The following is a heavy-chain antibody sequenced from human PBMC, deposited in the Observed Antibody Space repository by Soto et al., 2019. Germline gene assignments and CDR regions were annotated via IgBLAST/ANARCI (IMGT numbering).Heavy chain of an antibody. CDR1: GFTFSSYG. CDR3: AKDRKQWLAPFDY. CDR2: ISYDGSNK. V-gene: IGHV3-30*18. Sequence: QVQLVESGGGVVQPGRSLRLSCAASGFTFSSYGMHWVRQAPGKGLEWVAVISYDGSNKYYADSVKGRFTISRDNXKNTLYLQMNSLRAEDTAVYYCAKDRKQWLAPFDYWGQGTLVTVSS. D-gene: IGHD6-19*01. J-gene: IGHJ4*02.